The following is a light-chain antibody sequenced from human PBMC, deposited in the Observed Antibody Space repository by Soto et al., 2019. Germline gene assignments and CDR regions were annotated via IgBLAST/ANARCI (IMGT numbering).Light chain of an antibody. Sequence: EIVLTKSPGPLSLSPGERATLSCRASQTITLNYVAWYQQKPGQAPRLLIYRVSTRATGIPDKFSGSGSGTDFTLTISRLEPEVLAVYDCQQYGPSPFTFGPGSKVDIK. J-gene: IGKJ3*01. CDR1: QTITLNY. CDR2: RVS. V-gene: IGKV3-20*01. CDR3: QQYGPSPFT.